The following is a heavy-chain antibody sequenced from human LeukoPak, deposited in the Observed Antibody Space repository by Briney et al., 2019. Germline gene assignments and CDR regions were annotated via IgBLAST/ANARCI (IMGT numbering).Heavy chain of an antibody. CDR2: IKQDGSEK. CDR1: GFTFSSYW. D-gene: IGHD5-24*01. CDR3: ASLQRGATMRWLQLSLGGLGYFDY. Sequence: PGGSLRLSCAASGFTFSSYWMSWVRQAPGKGLEWVANIKQDGSEKYYVDSVKGRFTISRDNAKNSLYLQMNSLRAEDTAVYYCASLQRGATMRWLQLSLGGLGYFDYWGQGTLVTVSS. V-gene: IGHV3-7*01. J-gene: IGHJ4*02.